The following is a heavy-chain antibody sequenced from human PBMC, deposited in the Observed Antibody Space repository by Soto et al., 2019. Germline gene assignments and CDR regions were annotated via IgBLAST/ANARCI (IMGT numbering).Heavy chain of an antibody. CDR1: GGPFTIIA. CDR3: ASWLKGPDIGNYYYGMDV. Sequence: FRLVQSGAGGKRPGSSGRASAKAPGGPFTIIASTWCGQPLGRGLGGRGGIMPIFRAPDYAQKFQGRVTITADEFTRTAYMEMNSLRSEDTAVYYCASWLKGPDIGNYYYGMDVWGQGTTVTVS. V-gene: IGHV1-69*12. J-gene: IGHJ6*02. D-gene: IGHD2-15*01. CDR2: IMPIFRAP.